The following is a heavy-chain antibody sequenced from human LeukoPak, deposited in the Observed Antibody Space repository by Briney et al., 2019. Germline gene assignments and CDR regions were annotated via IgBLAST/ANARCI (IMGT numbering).Heavy chain of an antibody. CDR2: LYSGGGT. CDR3: VRDRDSTGYYDY. J-gene: IGHJ4*02. V-gene: IGHV3-53*05. CDR1: GFTVSSNY. D-gene: IGHD3-22*01. Sequence: GGSLRLSCAASGFTVSSNYMSWVRQAPGKGLEWVSVLYSGGGTYYADSVKGRFTISRDNSKNTLYLQTNSLRAEDTALYCVRDRDSTGYYDYWGQGTLVTVSS.